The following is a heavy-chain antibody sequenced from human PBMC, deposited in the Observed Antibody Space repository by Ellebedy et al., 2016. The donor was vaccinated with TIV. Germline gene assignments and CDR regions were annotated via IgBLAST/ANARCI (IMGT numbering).Heavy chain of an antibody. CDR2: ISSSSSTI. J-gene: IGHJ4*02. V-gene: IGHV3-48*02. D-gene: IGHD6-19*01. CDR1: GFTFSSYS. Sequence: ETLSLTCAASGFTFSSYSMNWVRQAPGKGLEWVSYISSSSSTIYYADSVKGRFTISRDNAKNSLYLQMNSLRDEDTAVYYCAREPPGIAVAGTFDYWGQGTLVTVSS. CDR3: AREPPGIAVAGTFDY.